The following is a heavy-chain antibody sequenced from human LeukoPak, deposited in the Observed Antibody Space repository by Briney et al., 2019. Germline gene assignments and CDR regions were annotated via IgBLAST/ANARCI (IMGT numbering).Heavy chain of an antibody. CDR3: AKDRAMVRGVTYFDY. V-gene: IGHV3-23*01. CDR2: NSGSGGST. J-gene: IGHJ4*02. CDR1: GFTFSSYA. Sequence: GGSLRLSCAASGFTFSSYAMSWVRQAPGKGLEWVSANSGSGGSTYYADSVKGRFTISRDNSKNTLYLQMNSLRAEDTAVYYCAKDRAMVRGVTYFDYWGQGTLVTVSS. D-gene: IGHD3-10*01.